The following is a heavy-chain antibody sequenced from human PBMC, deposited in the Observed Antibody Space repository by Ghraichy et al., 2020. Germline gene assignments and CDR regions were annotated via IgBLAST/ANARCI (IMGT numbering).Heavy chain of an antibody. Sequence: SETLSLTCTISGGSISSSSYSWGWIRQPPGKGLEWIGSVYYSGDTFYNPSLKSRVTMSVDTSKNRFSLRLSSVTAADTAVYYCARHRRRGAVASGWFDPWGQGTLVTVSS. CDR2: VYYSGDT. CDR1: GGSISSSSYS. J-gene: IGHJ5*02. V-gene: IGHV4-39*01. D-gene: IGHD6-19*01. CDR3: ARHRRRGAVASGWFDP.